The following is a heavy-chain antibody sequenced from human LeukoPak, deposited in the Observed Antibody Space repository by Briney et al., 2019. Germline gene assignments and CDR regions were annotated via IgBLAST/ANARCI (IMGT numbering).Heavy chain of an antibody. CDR1: GYTFSNYA. CDR3: TRGERFCDY. J-gene: IGHJ4*02. D-gene: IGHD5-24*01. CDR2: ITVYNGNT. V-gene: IGHV1-18*01. Sequence: ASVKVSCKASGYTFSNYAISWVRQAPGQGLEWMAWITVYNGNTNYAQKLQGRVTVTADTSTSTAYMELRNLRSDDTAVYYCTRGERFCDYWGQGTLVTVSS.